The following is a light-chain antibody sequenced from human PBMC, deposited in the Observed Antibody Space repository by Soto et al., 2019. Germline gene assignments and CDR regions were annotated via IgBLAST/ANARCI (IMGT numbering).Light chain of an antibody. V-gene: IGLV1-47*01. Sequence: QSVLTQPPSASGTPGQRVTISCSGSRSNIGNNYVYWYQQFPGTAPKLLIYRNDQRPLGVPDRFSGSKSGTSASLAISGLRSEDEADYYCAAWDDSLSGPVFGGGTKLTVL. CDR1: RSNIGNNY. J-gene: IGLJ2*01. CDR2: RND. CDR3: AAWDDSLSGPV.